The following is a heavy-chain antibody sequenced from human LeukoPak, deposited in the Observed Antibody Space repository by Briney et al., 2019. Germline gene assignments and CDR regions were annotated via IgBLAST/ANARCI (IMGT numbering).Heavy chain of an antibody. Sequence: GGSLRLSRAASGFTFSSYSMNWVRQAPGKGLEWVSSISSSSSCIYYADSVKGRFTISRDNAKNSLYLQMNSLRAEDTAVYYCARDPQYYYDSSGYREYYFDYWGQGTLVTVSS. CDR3: ARDPQYYYDSSGYREYYFDY. V-gene: IGHV3-21*01. CDR1: GFTFSSYS. CDR2: ISSSSSCI. D-gene: IGHD3-22*01. J-gene: IGHJ4*02.